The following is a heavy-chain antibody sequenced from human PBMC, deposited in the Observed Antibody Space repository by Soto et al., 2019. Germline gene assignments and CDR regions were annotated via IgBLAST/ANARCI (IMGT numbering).Heavy chain of an antibody. CDR1: GYTFTSYW. CDR3: AIHRPMVRGVIHLIDY. CDR2: INPGDSDA. Sequence: PGESLKISCKGSGYTFTSYWIGWVRQMPGKGLEWMGIINPGDSDARYSPSFQGQVIISVDKSISTAYLQWSSLKASDTAIYYCAIHRPMVRGVIHLIDYWSQGTLVTVSS. V-gene: IGHV5-51*01. J-gene: IGHJ4*02. D-gene: IGHD3-10*01.